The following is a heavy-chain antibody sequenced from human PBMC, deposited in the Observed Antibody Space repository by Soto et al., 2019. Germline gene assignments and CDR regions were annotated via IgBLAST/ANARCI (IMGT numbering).Heavy chain of an antibody. CDR3: TTDLPLLLRYFSYGMDV. CDR1: GFTFSNAW. V-gene: IGHV3-15*07. D-gene: IGHD3-9*01. CDR2: IKSKTDGGTT. Sequence: EVQLVESGGGLVKPGGSLRLSCAASGFTFSNAWMNWVRQAPGKGLEWVGRIKSKTDGGTTDYAAPVKGSFTISRDDSKNTLYLQMNSLKTEDTAVYYCTTDLPLLLRYFSYGMDVWGQGTTVTVSS. J-gene: IGHJ6*02.